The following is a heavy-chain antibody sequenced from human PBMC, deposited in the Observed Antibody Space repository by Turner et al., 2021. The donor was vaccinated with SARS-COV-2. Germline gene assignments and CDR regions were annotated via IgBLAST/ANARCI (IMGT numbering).Heavy chain of an antibody. J-gene: IGHJ1*01. V-gene: IGHV3-30-3*01. CDR2: ISYDGSNK. Sequence: VQLVESGGGVVQPGRSLRLSCAASGVTFSSYAMPWVRQGPGKGLEWVAVISYDGSNKYYADSVKGRFTISRDNSKNTLYLQMNSLRAEDTAVYYCAREKGYCSSTRCYPAEYFQHWGQGTLVTVSS. CDR3: AREKGYCSSTRCYPAEYFQH. D-gene: IGHD2-2*01. CDR1: GVTFSSYA.